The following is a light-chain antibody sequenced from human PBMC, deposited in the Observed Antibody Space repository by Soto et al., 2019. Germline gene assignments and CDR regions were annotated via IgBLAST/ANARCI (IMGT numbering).Light chain of an antibody. V-gene: IGLV2-8*01. J-gene: IGLJ3*02. CDR3: AVWDDSLNGWV. Sequence: QSALTQPPSASGSPGQSVTISCTGTSSDVGAYNYVSWYQQHPGKAPKLLIYVVSKRPSGVPDRFSGSKSGNTASLTVSGLRAEDEADYYCAVWDDSLNGWVFGGGTKLTVL. CDR1: SSDVGAYNY. CDR2: VVS.